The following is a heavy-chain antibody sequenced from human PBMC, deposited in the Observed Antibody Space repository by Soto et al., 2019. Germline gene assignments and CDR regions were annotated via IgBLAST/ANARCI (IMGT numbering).Heavy chain of an antibody. J-gene: IGHJ6*02. Sequence: ASGKLSCKASGYACNKCAMRWLRHATGQRLEWMGWINTGNDNTEYSQKFQGRVTITSDTSASTAYMELSSLRSEDTAVYYCARAETRIYYYGLDIWGQGTTVNVSS. CDR1: GYACNKCA. CDR3: ARAETRIYYYGLDI. CDR2: INTGNDNT. V-gene: IGHV1-3*04.